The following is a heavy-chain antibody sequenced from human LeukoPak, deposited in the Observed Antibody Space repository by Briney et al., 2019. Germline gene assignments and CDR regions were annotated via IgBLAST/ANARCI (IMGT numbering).Heavy chain of an antibody. CDR1: GYTFTSYG. J-gene: IGHJ4*02. V-gene: IGHV1-18*01. CDR3: ATAVERVKTDY. D-gene: IGHD5-24*01. Sequence: ASVKVSCKASGYTFTSYGISWVRQAPGQGLEWMGWISAYNGNTNYAQKLQGRVTMTTDTSTSTAYMELRSLRADDTAVYYCATAVERVKTDYWGQGTLVTVSS. CDR2: ISAYNGNT.